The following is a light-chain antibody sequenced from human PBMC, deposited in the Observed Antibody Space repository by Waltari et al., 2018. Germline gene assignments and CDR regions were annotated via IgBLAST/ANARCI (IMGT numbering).Light chain of an antibody. V-gene: IGLV2-14*03. CDR1: NSEIGCYKY. Sequence: QYALTQPASVSGSLGQSITISCNGSNSEIGCYKYVSWFQQYPGEAHKLLIYDVTKLPPSVSVRFSGSNSVSTVALTISVRQTEDEADYLCSSYTNRATWAFGCGTKLTVL. J-gene: IGLJ2*01. CDR2: DVT. CDR3: SSYTNRATWA.